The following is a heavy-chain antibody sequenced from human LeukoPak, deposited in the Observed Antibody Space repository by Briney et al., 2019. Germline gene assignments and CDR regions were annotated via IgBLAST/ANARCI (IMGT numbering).Heavy chain of an antibody. CDR3: ARRNVDLSFDY. CDR1: AYIFSNSW. D-gene: IGHD1-1*01. CDR2: IYPPDSDT. V-gene: IGHV5-51*01. Sequence: GESLKISCKGSAYIFSNSWIGWVRQMPGKGLEWMGIIYPPDSDTRYSPSFQDQVTLSADKSISTAYLQWSSLKASDTAIYYCARRNVDLSFDYWGQGTLVTVSS. J-gene: IGHJ4*02.